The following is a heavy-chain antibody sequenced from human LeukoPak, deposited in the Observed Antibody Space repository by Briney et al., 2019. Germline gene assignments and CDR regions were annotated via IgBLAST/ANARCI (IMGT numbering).Heavy chain of an antibody. CDR3: AKADSGYNYGFDY. CDR1: GFTVSNNY. D-gene: IGHD5-18*01. CDR2: IYSGGST. J-gene: IGHJ4*02. V-gene: IGHV3-53*01. Sequence: PGGSLRLSCAASGFTVSNNYMSWVRQAPGKGLEWVSVIYSGGSTYYTDSVKGRFTISRGNSKNTLYLQMNSLRAEDTAVYYCAKADSGYNYGFDYWGQGTLVTVSS.